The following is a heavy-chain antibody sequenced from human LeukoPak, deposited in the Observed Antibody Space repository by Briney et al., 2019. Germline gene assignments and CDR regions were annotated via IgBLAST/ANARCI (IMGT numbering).Heavy chain of an antibody. Sequence: PSETLSLTCTVSGGFISSSSYYWGWIRQPPGKGLEWIGSIYYSGSTYYNPSLKSRVTISVDTSKNQFSLKLSSVTAADTAVYYCARLVGATPHFDYWGQGTLVTVSS. V-gene: IGHV4-39*01. CDR3: ARLVGATPHFDY. J-gene: IGHJ4*02. D-gene: IGHD1-26*01. CDR2: IYYSGST. CDR1: GGFISSSSYY.